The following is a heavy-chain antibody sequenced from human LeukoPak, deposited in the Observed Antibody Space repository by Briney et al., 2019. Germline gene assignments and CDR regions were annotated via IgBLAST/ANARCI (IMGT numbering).Heavy chain of an antibody. Sequence: SETLSLTCAVYGGSFSGYYWSWIRQPPGKGLEWMGEINHSGSTNYNPALKSRVTISVDTSKNQFSLKLSSVTAADTAVYYCARGRVLLGYCSSTSCYGGYYFDYWGQGTLVTVSS. J-gene: IGHJ4*02. CDR2: INHSGST. CDR3: ARGRVLLGYCSSTSCYGGYYFDY. CDR1: GGSFSGYY. D-gene: IGHD2-2*01. V-gene: IGHV4-34*01.